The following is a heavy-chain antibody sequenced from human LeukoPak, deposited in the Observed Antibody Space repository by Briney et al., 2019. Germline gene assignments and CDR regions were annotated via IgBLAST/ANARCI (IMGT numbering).Heavy chain of an antibody. CDR1: GFSFSSYA. CDR2: ISGSGGST. CDR3: AKDWYYYGSGSYYTPSDY. Sequence: GGSLRLSCAASGFSFSSYAMSWVRQAPGKGLEWVSAISGSGGSTYYADSVKGRFTISRDNSKNTLYLQMNSLRAEDTAVYYCAKDWYYYGSGSYYTPSDYWGQGTLVTVSS. V-gene: IGHV3-23*01. J-gene: IGHJ4*02. D-gene: IGHD3-10*01.